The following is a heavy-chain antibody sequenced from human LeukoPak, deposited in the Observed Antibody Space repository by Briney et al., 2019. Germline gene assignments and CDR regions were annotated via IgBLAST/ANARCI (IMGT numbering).Heavy chain of an antibody. CDR1: GYSFTSYW. J-gene: IGHJ4*02. CDR3: ARQPPTGIAVAGTGPPSH. V-gene: IGHV5-51*01. D-gene: IGHD6-19*01. CDR2: IYPGDSDT. Sequence: GESLKISCKGSGYSFTSYWIGWVRQMPGKGLEWMGIIYPGDSDTRYSPSFQGQVTISADKSISTAYLQWSSLKASDTAMYYCARQPPTGIAVAGTGPPSHWGQGTLVTVSS.